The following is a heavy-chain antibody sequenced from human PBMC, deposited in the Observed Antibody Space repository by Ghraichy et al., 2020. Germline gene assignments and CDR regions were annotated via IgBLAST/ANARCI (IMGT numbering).Heavy chain of an antibody. CDR1: GFTFSSYA. CDR3: AKDHGSINWNYDY. Sequence: LSLTCAASGFTFSSYAMSWVRQAPGKGLEWVSAISGSDGSTYYADSVKGRFTISRDNSKNTLYLQMNSLRVEDTAVYYCAKDHGSINWNYDYWGQGTLVTVSS. J-gene: IGHJ4*02. CDR2: ISGSDGST. V-gene: IGHV3-23*01. D-gene: IGHD1-7*01.